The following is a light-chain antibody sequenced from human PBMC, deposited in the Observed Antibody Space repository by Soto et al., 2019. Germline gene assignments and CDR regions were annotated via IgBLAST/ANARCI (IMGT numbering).Light chain of an antibody. CDR1: QGISSY. Sequence: DIQLTQSPPFLSASVGDRVTITCRASQGISSYLAWYQQKPGKAPKLLIYGASTLQSGVPSRFSGSGSGTEFTLTISSLQPEDFATYYCQQLNSYLGTFGQGTKVDIK. CDR2: GAS. J-gene: IGKJ1*01. CDR3: QQLNSYLGT. V-gene: IGKV1-9*01.